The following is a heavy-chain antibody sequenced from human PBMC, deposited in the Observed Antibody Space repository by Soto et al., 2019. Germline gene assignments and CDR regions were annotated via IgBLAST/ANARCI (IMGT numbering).Heavy chain of an antibody. CDR1: GGTFSSYA. D-gene: IGHD3-16*02. CDR3: ARAHTTYVWGSYRYGPFDY. J-gene: IGHJ4*02. Sequence: WASVKVSCKASGGTFSSYAISWVRQAPGQGLEWMGGIIPIFGTANYAQKFQGRVTITADESTSTAYMELSSLRSEDTAVYYCARAHTTYVWGSYRYGPFDYWGQGTLVTVSS. CDR2: IIPIFGTA. V-gene: IGHV1-69*13.